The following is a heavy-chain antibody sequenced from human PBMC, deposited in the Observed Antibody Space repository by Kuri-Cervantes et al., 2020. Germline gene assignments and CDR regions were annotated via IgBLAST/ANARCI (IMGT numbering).Heavy chain of an antibody. CDR1: GGSISSYY. J-gene: IGHJ5*02. CDR3: ARLVYSISSFFDP. CDR2: IYYSGST. Sequence: GSLRLSCTVSGGSISSYYWSWIRQPPGKGLEWIGYIYYSGSTNYNPSLKRRVSISVDTSKNQFSLKLSCVTAADTAVYYCARLVYSISSFFDPWGKGTLVTVSS. V-gene: IGHV4-59*01. D-gene: IGHD6-6*01.